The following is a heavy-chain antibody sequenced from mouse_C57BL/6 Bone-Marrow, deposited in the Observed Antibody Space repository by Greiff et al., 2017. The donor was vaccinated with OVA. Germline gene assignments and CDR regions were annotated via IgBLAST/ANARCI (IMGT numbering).Heavy chain of an antibody. D-gene: IGHD1-1*01. V-gene: IGHV5-4*01. CDR1: GFTFSSYA. J-gene: IGHJ4*01. CDR3: AREGLYYGSRFYYAMDY. Sequence: EVKLMESGGGLVKPGGSLKLSCAASGFTFSSYAMSWVRQTPEKRLEWVATISDGGSYTYYPDNVKGRFTISRDNAKNNLYLQMSHLKSEDTAMYYCAREGLYYGSRFYYAMDYWGQGTSVTVSS. CDR2: ISDGGSYT.